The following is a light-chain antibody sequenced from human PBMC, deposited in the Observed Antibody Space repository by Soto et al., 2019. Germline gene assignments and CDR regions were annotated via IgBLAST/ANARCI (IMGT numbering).Light chain of an antibody. V-gene: IGLV2-23*02. CDR3: CSRGGVSPTYV. CDR2: EVT. J-gene: IGLJ1*01. Sequence: QSALTQPASVTGSPGQSIAISCTGTNSDVGSFNAVSWYQQDPGKAPKLIIYEVTKRPSGVSDRFSGSKSGNTASLTISGLRAEDEADYHCCSRGGVSPTYVFGTGTKLTV. CDR1: NSDVGSFNA.